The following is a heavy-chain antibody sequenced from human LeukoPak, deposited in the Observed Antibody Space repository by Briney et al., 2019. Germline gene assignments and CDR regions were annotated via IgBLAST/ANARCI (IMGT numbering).Heavy chain of an antibody. V-gene: IGHV3-30-3*01. CDR2: ISYDGSNK. CDR3: GRDQYGSIWYRGAFDI. D-gene: IGHD6-13*01. Sequence: PGGSLRLSCAASGFTFNSYAVHWVRQAPGKGLEWVAVISYDGSNKYYADSVKGRFTISRDNSKNTVYLQMNSLRAEDTAVYYCGRDQYGSIWYRGAFDIWGQGTMVSVSS. CDR1: GFTFNSYA. J-gene: IGHJ3*02.